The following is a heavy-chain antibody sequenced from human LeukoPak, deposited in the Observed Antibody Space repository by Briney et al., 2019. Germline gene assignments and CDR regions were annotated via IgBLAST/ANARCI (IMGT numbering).Heavy chain of an antibody. J-gene: IGHJ5*02. CDR3: ARDVRYFDWLFWFDP. D-gene: IGHD3-9*01. CDR2: IYYSGST. V-gene: IGHV4-59*01. CDR1: GGSISSYY. Sequence: PSETLSLTCTVSGGSISSYYWSWIRQPPGKGLEWLGYIYYSGSTNYNPSLKSRVTISVDTSKNQFSLKLSSVTAADTAVYYCARDVRYFDWLFWFDPWGQGTLVTVSS.